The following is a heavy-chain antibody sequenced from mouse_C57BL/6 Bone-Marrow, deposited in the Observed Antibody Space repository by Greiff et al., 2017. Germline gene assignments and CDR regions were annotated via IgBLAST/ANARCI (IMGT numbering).Heavy chain of an antibody. CDR2: ICPGSGST. CDR1: GYTFTSYW. V-gene: IGHV1-55*01. Sequence: VQLQQPGAELVKPGASVKMSCKASGYTFTSYWITWVKQRPGQGLEWIGDICPGSGSTNYNEKFKSKATLTVDTSSSTAYMQLSSLTSEDSAVYYCARWDYDAYWYFDVWGTGTTVTVSS. CDR3: ARWDYDAYWYFDV. J-gene: IGHJ1*03. D-gene: IGHD2-4*01.